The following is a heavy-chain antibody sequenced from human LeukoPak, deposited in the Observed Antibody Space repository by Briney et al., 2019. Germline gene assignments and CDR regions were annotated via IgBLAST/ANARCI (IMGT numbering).Heavy chain of an antibody. Sequence: KPGGPLRLSCAASGFTVSSNYMSWVRQAPGKGLEWVSVIYSGGSTYYADSVKGRFTISRDNSKNTLYLQMNSLRAEDTAVYYCARGPQLLWFGGFDYWGQGTLVTVSS. CDR1: GFTVSSNY. CDR2: IYSGGST. J-gene: IGHJ4*02. V-gene: IGHV3-53*01. D-gene: IGHD3-10*01. CDR3: ARGPQLLWFGGFDY.